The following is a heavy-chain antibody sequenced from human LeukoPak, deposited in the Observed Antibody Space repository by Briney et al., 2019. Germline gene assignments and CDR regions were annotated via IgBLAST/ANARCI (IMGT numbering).Heavy chain of an antibody. CDR1: GFTFDDYG. D-gene: IGHD4-17*01. J-gene: IGHJ5*02. CDR2: INYSGDRT. Sequence: PGGSLRLSCAASGFTFDDYGMTWVRQAPGKGLEWVSGINYSGDRTGYADSVKGRFTISRDNAKNSLYLQMNSLGAEDTAFYYCARSYDDYGDHEAYFDPWGQGTLVTVSS. V-gene: IGHV3-20*04. CDR3: ARSYDDYGDHEAYFDP.